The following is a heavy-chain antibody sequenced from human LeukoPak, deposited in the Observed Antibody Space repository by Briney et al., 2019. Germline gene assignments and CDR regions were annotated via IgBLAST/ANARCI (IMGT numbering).Heavy chain of an antibody. CDR3: ASREN. CDR1: GFNFSNYW. D-gene: IGHD5-24*01. CDR2: VEPDGNWT. J-gene: IGHJ4*02. Sequence: PGGSLRLSCAASGFNFSNYWMHWVRQVPGKGLVWLSRVEPDGNWTSYAGSVKGRFTISRDNAKNTLYLQMNSLRAEDTAVYYCASRENWGQGTLVTVSS. V-gene: IGHV3-74*01.